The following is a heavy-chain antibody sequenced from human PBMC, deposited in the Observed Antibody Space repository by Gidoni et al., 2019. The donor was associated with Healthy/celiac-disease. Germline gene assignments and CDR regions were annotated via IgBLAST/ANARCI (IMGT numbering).Heavy chain of an antibody. J-gene: IGHJ5*02. CDR1: GYALTELS. CDR3: ATVEAVAGKTPDLFRVNWFDP. CDR2: FDPEDGEP. V-gene: IGHV1-24*01. D-gene: IGHD6-19*01. Sequence: QVQLVQSGAEVKKPGASVKVSCKGSGYALTELSMHWVRQAPGKGLEWMGGFDPEDGEPIYAQKFHGRVTMTEDTSTDTAHMELSSLRSEDTAVYYCATVEAVAGKTPDLFRVNWFDPWGQGTLVTVSS.